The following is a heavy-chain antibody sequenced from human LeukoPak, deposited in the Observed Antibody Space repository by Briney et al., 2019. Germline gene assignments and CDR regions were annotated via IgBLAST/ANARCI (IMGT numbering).Heavy chain of an antibody. CDR1: GFTFSSYA. D-gene: IGHD3-16*01. V-gene: IGHV3-23*01. Sequence: GGSLRPSCAASGFTFSSYAMSWVRQAPGKGLEWVSTISGSGGSTYYVDSVKGRFTISRDNSKNTLYLQMNSLRAEDTAVYYCAKEGRGSYSAGSYYYGMDVWGQGTTVTVSS. J-gene: IGHJ6*02. CDR2: ISGSGGST. CDR3: AKEGRGSYSAGSYYYGMDV.